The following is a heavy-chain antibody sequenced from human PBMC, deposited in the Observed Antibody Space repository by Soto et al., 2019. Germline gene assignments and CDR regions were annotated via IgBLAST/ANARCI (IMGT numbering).Heavy chain of an antibody. Sequence: QITLKESGPTLVKPTQTLTLTCTFSGLSLSTSGEAVGLIRQPPGKALDWLALIYWDDDKRYNPTLKTRLSITKDTSKNQVVLTLNNLDPVDTATYYWEHYVSTSPAGWCAPWGQGILVPVSS. CDR2: IYWDDDK. V-gene: IGHV2-5*02. CDR3: EHYVSTSPAGWCAP. D-gene: IGHD3-10*02. J-gene: IGHJ5*02. CDR1: GLSLSTSGEA.